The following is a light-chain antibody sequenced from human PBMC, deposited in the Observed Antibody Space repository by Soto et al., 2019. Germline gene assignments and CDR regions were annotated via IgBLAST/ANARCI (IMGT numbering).Light chain of an antibody. CDR2: GAS. CDR1: QSVTNNY. Sequence: IVLTQSPGTLSLSPGERATLSCRASQSVTNNYLAWYQQKPGQAPRLLIYGASTRATGIPDRFRGSGSGTDFTLTISRLEPEDFAVYYCQQYSSSIHSTFGPGTKVDIK. J-gene: IGKJ3*01. V-gene: IGKV3-20*01. CDR3: QQYSSSIHST.